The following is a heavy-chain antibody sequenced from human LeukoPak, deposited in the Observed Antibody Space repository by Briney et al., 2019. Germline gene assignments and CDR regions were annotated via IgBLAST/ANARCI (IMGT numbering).Heavy chain of an antibody. CDR3: AREVSGGYLYYYYYYMDV. D-gene: IGHD1-1*01. CDR1: GGSYSGYY. V-gene: IGHV4-34*01. CDR2: INHSGST. Sequence: PSETLSLTCAVYGGSYSGYYWSWIRQSPGKGLEWIGEINHSGSTNYNPSLKSRVTISVDTSKNQFSLKLSSVTAADTAVYYCAREVSGGYLYYYYYYMDVWGKGTTVTVSS. J-gene: IGHJ6*03.